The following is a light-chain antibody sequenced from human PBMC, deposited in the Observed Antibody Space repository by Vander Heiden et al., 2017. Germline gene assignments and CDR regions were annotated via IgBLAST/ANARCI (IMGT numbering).Light chain of an antibody. Sequence: AIRLTQSPSSLPASTGHRLTITCRACPGMSRYLAWFQQKPGKAPKLLIYAASTLQSGVPSRFSGSGSGKDFTLTISCLQSEDFATYYCQQYYSYPRYTFGQGTKLEIK. CDR3: QQYYSYPRYT. CDR1: PGMSRY. V-gene: IGKV1-8*01. CDR2: AAS. J-gene: IGKJ2*01.